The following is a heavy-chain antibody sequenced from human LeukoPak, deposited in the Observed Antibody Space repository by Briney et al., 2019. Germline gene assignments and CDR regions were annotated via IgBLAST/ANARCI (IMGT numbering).Heavy chain of an antibody. J-gene: IGHJ4*02. Sequence: PGGSLRLSCAASGFTFSSYGMSWVRQAPGKGLEWVSAISGSGSTTYYADSVKGRFTISRDISKNTLYLQMNSLRAEDTAVYYCAKDQFLSSLCSSTRCDAPSFSDYWGQGTLVTVSS. CDR3: AKDQFLSSLCSSTRCDAPSFSDY. CDR1: GFTFSSYG. CDR2: ISGSGSTT. V-gene: IGHV3-23*01. D-gene: IGHD2-2*01.